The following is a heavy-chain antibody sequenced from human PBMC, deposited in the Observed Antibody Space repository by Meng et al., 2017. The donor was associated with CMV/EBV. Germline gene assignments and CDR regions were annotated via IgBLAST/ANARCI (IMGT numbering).Heavy chain of an antibody. Sequence: GESLKISCAASGFTFSSYAMSWVRQAPGKGLEWVSAISGSGGSTYYADSVKGRFTISRDNSKNTLYLQMGSLRAEDMAVYYCASGLYSSPAYYYYGMDVWGQGTTVTVSS. J-gene: IGHJ6*02. CDR2: ISGSGGST. CDR3: ASGLYSSPAYYYYGMDV. D-gene: IGHD6-13*01. CDR1: GFTFSSYA. V-gene: IGHV3-23*01.